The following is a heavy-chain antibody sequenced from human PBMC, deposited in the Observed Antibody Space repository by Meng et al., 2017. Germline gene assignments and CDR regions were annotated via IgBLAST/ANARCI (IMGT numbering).Heavy chain of an antibody. CDR3: ARGYYYDSSGHLLFEY. CDR2: IIPIFGTA. Sequence: SVKVSCKASGGTFSSYAISWVRQAPGHGLEWMGGIIPIFGTANYAQKFQGRVTITTDESTSTAYMELSSLRSEDTAVYYCARGYYYDSSGHLLFEYWGQGTLVTVSS. CDR1: GGTFSSYA. J-gene: IGHJ4*01. D-gene: IGHD3-22*01. V-gene: IGHV1-69*05.